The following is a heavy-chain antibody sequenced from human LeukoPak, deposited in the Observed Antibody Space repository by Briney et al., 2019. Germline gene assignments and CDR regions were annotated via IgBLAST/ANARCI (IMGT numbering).Heavy chain of an antibody. CDR3: ACLTTADAFDI. Sequence: SETLSLTCTVSGGSISSYYWSWIRQPPGKGLEWIGYIYDSGSTNYNPSLKCRVTISVDTSENQFSLKLSSVTAADTAVYYCACLTTADAFDIWGQGTMVTVSS. CDR2: IYDSGST. CDR1: GGSISSYY. D-gene: IGHD3-22*01. V-gene: IGHV4-59*01. J-gene: IGHJ3*02.